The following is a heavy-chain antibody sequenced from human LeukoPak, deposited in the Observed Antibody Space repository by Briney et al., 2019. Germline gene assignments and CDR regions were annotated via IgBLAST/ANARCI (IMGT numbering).Heavy chain of an antibody. V-gene: IGHV3-33*01. CDR3: ARGLYYDILTGFDY. Sequence: GGSLRLSCAASGFTFSSYGMHWVRQAPGKGLEWVAVIWYDGSNKYYADSVKGRFTISRDNSKNTLYLQMNSLRAEDTAVYYCARGLYYDILTGFDYWGQGTLVTVPS. CDR2: IWYDGSNK. CDR1: GFTFSSYG. D-gene: IGHD3-9*01. J-gene: IGHJ4*02.